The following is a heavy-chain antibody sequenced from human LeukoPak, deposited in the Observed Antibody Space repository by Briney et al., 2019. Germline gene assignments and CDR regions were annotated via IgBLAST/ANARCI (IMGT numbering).Heavy chain of an antibody. CDR3: ARSYGSGMGQHFDY. D-gene: IGHD3-10*01. CDR2: INPSGGST. J-gene: IGHJ4*02. V-gene: IGHV1-46*01. CDR1: GYTFSGHW. Sequence: WASVKVSCKASGYTFSGHWIHWVRQAPGQGLEWMGIINPSGGSTSYAQKFQGRVTMTRDTSTSTVYMELSSLRSEDTAVYYCARSYGSGMGQHFDYWGQGTLVTVSS.